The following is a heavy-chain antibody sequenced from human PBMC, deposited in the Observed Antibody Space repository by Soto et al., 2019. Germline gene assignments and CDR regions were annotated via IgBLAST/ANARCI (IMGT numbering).Heavy chain of an antibody. CDR3: AREQTSGTYYGGFDY. J-gene: IGHJ4*02. V-gene: IGHV1-3*01. CDR2: INAGNDNT. CDR1: GYTFTSYA. Sequence: QVQLVQSGAEVKKPGASVKVSCKASGYTFTSYAMHWVRQAPGQRLEWMGWINAGNDNTKYSQKFQGRVTITRDTSARKAYMELSSLRSEDTAVYYCAREQTSGTYYGGFDYWGQGTLVTVSS. D-gene: IGHD1-26*01.